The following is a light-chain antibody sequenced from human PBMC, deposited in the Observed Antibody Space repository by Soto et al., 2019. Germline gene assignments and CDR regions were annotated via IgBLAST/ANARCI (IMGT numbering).Light chain of an antibody. J-gene: IGKJ1*01. V-gene: IGKV3-20*01. CDR1: QSVSSSY. CDR3: QQYGSSPQLT. Sequence: EIVLTQSPGTLSLSPGERATPSCRASQSVSSSYLAWYQQKPGQAPRLLIYGASSRATGIPDRFSGSGSGTDFTLTINRLEPEDFAVYYCQQYGSSPQLTFGQGTKVDIK. CDR2: GAS.